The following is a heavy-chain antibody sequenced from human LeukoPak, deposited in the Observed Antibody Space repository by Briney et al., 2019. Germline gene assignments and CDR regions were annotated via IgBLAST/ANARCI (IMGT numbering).Heavy chain of an antibody. Sequence: GGSPRLSCAASGFTFSNYAMNWVRQAPGKGLEWVSGISGSGGTTNYADSVKGRFTISRDNSKNTLFLQMSSLRAEDTAVFYCAKARAATAGSFDSWGQGTLVTVSS. CDR1: GFTFSNYA. CDR3: AKARAATAGSFDS. J-gene: IGHJ4*02. D-gene: IGHD6-13*01. V-gene: IGHV3-23*01. CDR2: ISGSGGTT.